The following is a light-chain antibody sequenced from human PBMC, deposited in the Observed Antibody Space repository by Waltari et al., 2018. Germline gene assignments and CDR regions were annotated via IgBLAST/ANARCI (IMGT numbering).Light chain of an antibody. CDR2: VNSDGSH. CDR1: SGHSSNV. CDR3: QTGGHGTWV. V-gene: IGLV4-69*01. J-gene: IGLJ3*02. Sequence: QLVLTQSPSASASLGASVKLTCTLSSGHSSNVIAWLQQPSETGPRYLMKVNSDGSHRKGDEIPDRFSGSSSGAERYLTISSLQSEDEADYYCQTGGHGTWVFGGGTKLTVL.